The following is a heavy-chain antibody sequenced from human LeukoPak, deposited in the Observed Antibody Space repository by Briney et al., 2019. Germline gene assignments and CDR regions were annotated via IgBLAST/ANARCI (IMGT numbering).Heavy chain of an antibody. V-gene: IGHV1-18*01. J-gene: IGHJ3*02. D-gene: IGHD5-18*01. Sequence: ASVKVSCKASGYTFTSYGISWGRQAPGQGLEWMGWIIAYNGNTNYAQKLQGRVTMTTDTSTSTAYMELRSLRSDDTAVYYCARDSGYSYGPGGAFDIWGQGTMVTVSS. CDR1: GYTFTSYG. CDR2: IIAYNGNT. CDR3: ARDSGYSYGPGGAFDI.